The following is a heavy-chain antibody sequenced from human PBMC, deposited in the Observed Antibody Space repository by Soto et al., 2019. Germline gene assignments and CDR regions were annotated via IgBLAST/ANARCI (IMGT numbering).Heavy chain of an antibody. Sequence: EAQLVQSGGGLVQPGGSLRLSCAASGFSVSYNYMSWVRQAPGKGLEWVSLIYSGGGTDYAESVKGRFTISRDNSKNTLYLQMNSLKAEDMAIYYCATRMTTAPYWGQGTLVTVSS. CDR1: GFSVSYNY. CDR3: ATRMTTAPY. CDR2: IYSGGGT. J-gene: IGHJ4*02. V-gene: IGHV3-66*01. D-gene: IGHD4-17*01.